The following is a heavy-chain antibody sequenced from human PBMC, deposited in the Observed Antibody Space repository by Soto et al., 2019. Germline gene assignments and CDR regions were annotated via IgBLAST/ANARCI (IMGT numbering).Heavy chain of an antibody. Sequence: EVQLLESGGGLAQPGGSLRLSCAASAFTFSSYAMSWVRQAPGKGLEWVSAVSGSGDSTYYADSVKGRFTISRDNSKHPLYLQMTSLRAEDTAVYYCAKGRASDCPGCTQDYWGQGTLVTVSS. CDR2: VSGSGDST. J-gene: IGHJ4*02. CDR1: AFTFSSYA. D-gene: IGHD2-21*02. CDR3: AKGRASDCPGCTQDY. V-gene: IGHV3-23*01.